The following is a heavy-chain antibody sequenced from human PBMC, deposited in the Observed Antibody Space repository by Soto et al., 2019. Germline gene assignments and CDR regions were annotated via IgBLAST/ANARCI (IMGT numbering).Heavy chain of an antibody. CDR1: GFSLSTSGVG. CDR2: IYWDDDK. CDR3: AHSLPFYDSSYYFDY. D-gene: IGHD3-22*01. Sequence: QITLKESGPTLVKPTQTLTLTCTFSGFSLSTSGVGVGWIRQPPGKALEWLALIYWDDDKRYSPSLKSRLTTTKDTPKNHVVLTMTNMDPVDTATYYCAHSLPFYDSSYYFDYWGQGTLGTVSS. V-gene: IGHV2-5*02. J-gene: IGHJ4*02.